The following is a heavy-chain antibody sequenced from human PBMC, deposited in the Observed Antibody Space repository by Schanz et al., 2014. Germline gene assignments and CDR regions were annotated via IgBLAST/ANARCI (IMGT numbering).Heavy chain of an antibody. Sequence: KLVESGGGLVKPGGSLRLSCAASGFTFSDYYMTWIRQAPGKGLEWVSYINGGGETTYYADSVRGRFTISRDNAKNSLFLQMNSLRAEDTAKYYCARGNYGMDVWGQGTTVTVSS. CDR3: ARGNYGMDV. V-gene: IGHV3-11*01. CDR2: INGGGETT. CDR1: GFTFSDYY. J-gene: IGHJ6*02.